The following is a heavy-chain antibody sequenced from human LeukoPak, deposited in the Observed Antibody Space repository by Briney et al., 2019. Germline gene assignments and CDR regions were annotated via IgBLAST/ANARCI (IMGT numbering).Heavy chain of an antibody. CDR3: ARTRETTVGDFDS. Sequence: SETLSLTCTASGYSISSAYYWGWIRQPPEKGLEWLGSIHHSGTTYHNPSLKSRVTISVDTSKNQFSLRLSSVTAADTAVYYCARTRETTVGDFDSWGQGTLVTVSS. V-gene: IGHV4-38-2*02. CDR2: IHHSGTT. D-gene: IGHD4-23*01. CDR1: GYSISSAYY. J-gene: IGHJ4*02.